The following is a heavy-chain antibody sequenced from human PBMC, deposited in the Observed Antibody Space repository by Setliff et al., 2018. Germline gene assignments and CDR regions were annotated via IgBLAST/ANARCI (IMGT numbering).Heavy chain of an antibody. CDR1: GFTFSSYS. CDR3: ALHVRGYSYGYFDY. CDR2: ISSSSSYI. D-gene: IGHD5-18*01. V-gene: IGHV3-21*01. J-gene: IGHJ4*02. Sequence: WGSLIFSCAASGFTFSSYSMNWVRQAPGKGLEWVSSISSSSSYIYYADSVKGRFTISRDNAKNSLYLQMNSLRAEDTAVYYCALHVRGYSYGYFDYWGQGTLVTVSS.